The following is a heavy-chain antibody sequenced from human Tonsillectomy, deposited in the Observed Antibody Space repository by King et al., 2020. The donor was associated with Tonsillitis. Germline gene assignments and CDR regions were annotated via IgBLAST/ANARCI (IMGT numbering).Heavy chain of an antibody. J-gene: IGHJ4*02. CDR2: INQDGSKK. CDR3: ARDLVVVVVATSVFDY. D-gene: IGHD2-15*01. CDR1: RFTFNDYW. V-gene: IGHV3-7*01. Sequence: VQLVESGGGLVQPGGSLRLSCAASRFTFNDYWMSWVRQAPGKGLEWVANINQDGSKKYYVDSVKGRFTISRDSAKNSLYLQMNSLRAEDTAVYYCARDLVVVVVATSVFDYWGQGTPVTVSS.